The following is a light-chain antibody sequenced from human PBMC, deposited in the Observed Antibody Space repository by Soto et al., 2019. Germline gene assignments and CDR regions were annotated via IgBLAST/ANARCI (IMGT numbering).Light chain of an antibody. V-gene: IGKV3-20*01. J-gene: IGKJ5*01. CDR1: QSVSSNY. CDR3: QQYDTSPSIT. CDR2: GAS. Sequence: EIVWTQSPGTLSLSPGERATLSCRASQSVSSNYLAWYQQKPDQAPRLLIYGASSRATGIPDRFSGSGSGTDFTLTISRREPEDFAVYYCQQYDTSPSITFGQGTRLEIK.